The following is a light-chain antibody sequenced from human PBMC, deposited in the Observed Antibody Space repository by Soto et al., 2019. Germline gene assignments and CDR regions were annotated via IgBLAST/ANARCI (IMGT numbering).Light chain of an antibody. J-gene: IGLJ3*02. Sequence: QSALTQSASVSGSPGQSITISCTGTSSDVGGYNYVSWYQQHPGKAPKLIIYDVSNRPSGVSTRFSGSKSGNTASLTISGLQAEDEADYSCSSSTSTTPWVFGGGTKLTVL. CDR1: SSDVGGYNY. V-gene: IGLV2-14*01. CDR3: SSSTSTTPWV. CDR2: DVS.